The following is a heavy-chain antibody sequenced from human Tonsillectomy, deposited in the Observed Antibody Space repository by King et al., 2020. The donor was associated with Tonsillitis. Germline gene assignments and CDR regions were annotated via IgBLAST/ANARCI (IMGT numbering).Heavy chain of an antibody. CDR3: AKSRSQIQLWSNYFDY. Sequence: VQLVESGGAVVQPGGSLRLSCAASGFTFDDYAIHWVRQVPGKGLEWVSLISWDGGSTYYADSVKGRFTISRDNSKNSLYLQMNSLRAEDTALYYCAKSRSQIQLWSNYFDYWGQGTLVTVSS. V-gene: IGHV3-43D*03. D-gene: IGHD5-18*01. CDR1: GFTFDDYA. CDR2: ISWDGGST. J-gene: IGHJ4*02.